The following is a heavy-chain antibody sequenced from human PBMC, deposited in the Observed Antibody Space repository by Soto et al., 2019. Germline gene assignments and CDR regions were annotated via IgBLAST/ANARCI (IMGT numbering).Heavy chain of an antibody. D-gene: IGHD2-2*01. CDR3: ARGGCSSTSCYYSYYYYGMDV. J-gene: IGHJ6*02. CDR2: INAGNGNT. Sequence: GASVKVSCKASGYTCTSYAMHWVRQAPGQRLEWMGWINAGNGNTKYSQKFQGRVTITRDTSASTAYMELSSLRSEDTAVYYCARGGCSSTSCYYSYYYYGMDVWGQGTTVTVSS. V-gene: IGHV1-3*01. CDR1: GYTCTSYA.